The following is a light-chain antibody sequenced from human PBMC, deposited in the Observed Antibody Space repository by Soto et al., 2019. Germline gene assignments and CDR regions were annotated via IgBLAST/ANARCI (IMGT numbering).Light chain of an antibody. CDR1: SSNIETNY. CDR3: AAWDDSLSGWV. Sequence: QSVLTQPPSASGTPGQRVTISCSGSSSNIETNYVYWYQQLPGTAPKLLMYSNNQRPSGVPDRFSGSRSGTSASLAISGLRSEDEADYYCAAWDDSLSGWVFGGGTKLTVL. J-gene: IGLJ3*02. V-gene: IGLV1-47*02. CDR2: SNN.